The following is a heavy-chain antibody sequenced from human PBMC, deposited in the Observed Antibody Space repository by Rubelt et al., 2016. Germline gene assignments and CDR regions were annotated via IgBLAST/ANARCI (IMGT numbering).Heavy chain of an antibody. J-gene: IGHJ1*01. CDR1: GGSFSGYY. CDR3: ARIFHCSGDNCEEI. CDR2: INDSGTT. V-gene: IGHV4-34*01. Sequence: QVQLQQWGAGLLKPSETLSLTCAVYGGSFSGYYWSWIRQPPGKGLEWIGEINDSGTTNYNPSLVSRVTPSVDTSKNQFSLKVNSGTAADTAVYYGARIFHCSGDNCEEIWGRGTPVTVSS. D-gene: IGHD2-15*01.